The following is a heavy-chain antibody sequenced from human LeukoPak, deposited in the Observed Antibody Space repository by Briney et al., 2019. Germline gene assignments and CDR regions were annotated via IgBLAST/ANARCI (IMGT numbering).Heavy chain of an antibody. CDR3: ARLSRREGVVVPAAKLVSLMGHWFDP. D-gene: IGHD2-2*01. J-gene: IGHJ5*02. CDR2: IYYSGST. CDR1: GGSISSSSYY. Sequence: SETLSLTCTVSGGSISSSSYYWGWIRQPPGKGLEWIGSIYYSGSTYYNPSLKSRVTISVDTSKNQFSLKLSSVTAADTAVYYCARLSRREGVVVPAAKLVSLMGHWFDPWGQGTLVTVSS. V-gene: IGHV4-39*01.